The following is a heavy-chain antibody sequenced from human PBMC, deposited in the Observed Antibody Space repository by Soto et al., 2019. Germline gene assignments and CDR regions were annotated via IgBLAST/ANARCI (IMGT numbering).Heavy chain of an antibody. CDR1: GGSISSYY. Sequence: NPSETLSLTCTVSGGSISSYYWSWIRQPAVKGLEWIGRIYTSGSTNYNPSLKSRVTMSVDTSKNQFSLKLSSVTAADTAVYYCARESSGSGWYESRSYGMDVWGQGTTVTVSS. V-gene: IGHV4-4*07. D-gene: IGHD6-19*01. CDR2: IYTSGST. J-gene: IGHJ6*02. CDR3: ARESSGSGWYESRSYGMDV.